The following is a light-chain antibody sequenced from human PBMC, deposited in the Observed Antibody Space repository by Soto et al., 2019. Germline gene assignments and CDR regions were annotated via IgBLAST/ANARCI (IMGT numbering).Light chain of an antibody. CDR3: QQYYSTPNT. Sequence: DIVMTQCPDSLAVSLGERATINCKSSQSVLYSSNNKNYLAWYQQKPGQPPKLLIYWASTRESGVPDRFSGSGSGTDFTLTISSLQAEDVAVYYCQQYYSTPNTFGQGTKVEIK. V-gene: IGKV4-1*01. J-gene: IGKJ1*01. CDR2: WAS. CDR1: QSVLYSSNNKNY.